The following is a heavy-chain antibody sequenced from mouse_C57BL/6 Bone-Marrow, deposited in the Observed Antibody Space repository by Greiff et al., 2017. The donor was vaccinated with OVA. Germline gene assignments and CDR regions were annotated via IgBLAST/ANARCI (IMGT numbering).Heavy chain of an antibody. J-gene: IGHJ1*03. Sequence: EVQLQQSGTVLARPGASVKMSCKTSGYTFTSYWMHWVKQRPGQGLEWIGAIYPGNSDTSYNEKFKSKAKLTAVTSASTAYMELSSLTNEDSAVYYCTRAPEYYGSSYWYFDVWGTGTTVTVSS. CDR1: GYTFTSYW. D-gene: IGHD1-1*01. V-gene: IGHV1-5*01. CDR3: TRAPEYYGSSYWYFDV. CDR2: IYPGNSDT.